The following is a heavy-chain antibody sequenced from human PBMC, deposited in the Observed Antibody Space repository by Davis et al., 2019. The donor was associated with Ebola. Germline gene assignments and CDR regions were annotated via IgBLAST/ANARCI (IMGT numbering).Heavy chain of an antibody. CDR1: GGSFSGYY. Sequence: MPSETLSLTCAVSGGSFSGYYWNWNRQSPGKGLEWIGEINHRGRTRYNPSLKSRVTISVDTSKNQFSVKVTSVTAADTAVYYCARGHTYGSMVYGLDVWGQGTTITVSS. V-gene: IGHV4-34*01. D-gene: IGHD3-10*01. CDR3: ARGHTYGSMVYGLDV. J-gene: IGHJ6*02. CDR2: INHRGRT.